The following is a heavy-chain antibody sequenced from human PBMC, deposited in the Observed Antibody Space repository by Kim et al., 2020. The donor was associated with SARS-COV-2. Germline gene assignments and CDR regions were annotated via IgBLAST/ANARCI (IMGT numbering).Heavy chain of an antibody. J-gene: IGHJ3*02. CDR2: ISGSGGST. CDR3: AKYSSSWAPQGGAFDI. Sequence: GGSLRLSCAASGFTFSSYAMSWVRQAPGKGLEWVSAISGSGGSTYYADSVKGRFTISRDNSKNTLYLQMNSLRAEDTAVYYCAKYSSSWAPQGGAFDIWGQGTMVTVSS. V-gene: IGHV3-23*01. CDR1: GFTFSSYA. D-gene: IGHD6-13*01.